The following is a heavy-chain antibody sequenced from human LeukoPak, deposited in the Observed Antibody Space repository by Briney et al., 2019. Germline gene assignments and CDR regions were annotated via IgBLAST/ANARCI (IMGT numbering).Heavy chain of an antibody. CDR3: AREPVDIVATKENAFDI. V-gene: IGHV4-30-4*07. J-gene: IGHJ3*02. CDR2: IYYSGST. Sequence: SETLSLTCAVSGGSISSGGYSWSWIRQPPGKGLEWIGYIYYSGSTYYNPSLKSRVTISVDTSKNQFSLKLSSVTAADTAVYYCAREPVDIVATKENAFDIWGQGTMVTVSS. CDR1: GGSISSGGYS. D-gene: IGHD5-12*01.